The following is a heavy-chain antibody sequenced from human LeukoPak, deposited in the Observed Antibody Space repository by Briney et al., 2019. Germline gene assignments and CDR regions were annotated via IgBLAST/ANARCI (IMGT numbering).Heavy chain of an antibody. V-gene: IGHV3-30-3*01. J-gene: IGHJ4*02. CDR1: GFTFSSYA. Sequence: GGSLRLSCAASGFTFSSYAMHWVRQAPGKGLEWVAVISYDGSNKYYADSVKGRFTISRDNSKNTLYLQMNSLRAEDTAVYYCARDSGSYYFDSWGQGTLVTVSS. CDR2: ISYDGSNK. CDR3: ARDSGSYYFDS. D-gene: IGHD1-26*01.